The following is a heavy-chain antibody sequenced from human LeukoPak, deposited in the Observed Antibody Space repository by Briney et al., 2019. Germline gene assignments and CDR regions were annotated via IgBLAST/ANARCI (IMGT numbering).Heavy chain of an antibody. J-gene: IGHJ4*02. V-gene: IGHV1-24*01. CDR3: ATRLLWFGELLENY. CDR1: GYTLTELS. CDR2: FDPEDGET. D-gene: IGHD3-10*01. Sequence: ASVKVSCKVSGYTLTELSMHWVRQAPGKGLEWMGGFDPEDGETIYAQKFQGRVTMTEDTSTDTAYMELSSLRSEDTAVYYCATRLLWFGELLENYWGQGTLVTVSS.